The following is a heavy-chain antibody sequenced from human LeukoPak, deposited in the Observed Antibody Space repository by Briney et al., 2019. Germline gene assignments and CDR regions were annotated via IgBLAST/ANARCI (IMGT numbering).Heavy chain of an antibody. CDR1: GGSISGYY. CDR2: IFYRESFSYGGTT. D-gene: IGHD1/OR15-1a*01. V-gene: IGHV4-59*05. CDR3: ARQISGNKDY. Sequence: SETLSLTCTVSGGSISGYYWIWIRQPPGRSLEYIGSIFYRESFSYGGTTFYNPSLQSRVTISVDTSKNAFSLRLSSVTAADTAVYYCARQISGNKDYWGQGTLVTVSS. J-gene: IGHJ4*02.